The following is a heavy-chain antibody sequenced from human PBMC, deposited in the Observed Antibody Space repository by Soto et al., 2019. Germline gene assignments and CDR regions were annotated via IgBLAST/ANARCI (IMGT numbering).Heavy chain of an antibody. J-gene: IGHJ3*02. CDR1: GFTFSSYW. CDR2: INSDASGT. CDR3: ARDWTYNSDAFDI. V-gene: IGHV3-74*01. D-gene: IGHD3-10*01. Sequence: EVQLVESGGGLVQPGGSLRLSCAASGFTFSSYWMHWVRQAPGKGLVWVSRINSDASGTTYADSVKGRFTISRDNAKNTLYLQINSLGAEDTAVSYCARDWTYNSDAFDIWGQGTMVTVSS.